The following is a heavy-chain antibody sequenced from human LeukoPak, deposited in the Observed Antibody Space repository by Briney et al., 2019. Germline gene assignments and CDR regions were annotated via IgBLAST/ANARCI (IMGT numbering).Heavy chain of an antibody. CDR3: TTRVADPNQLLGSFDY. J-gene: IGHJ4*02. D-gene: IGHD3-16*01. Sequence: GGSLRLSCAASGFTFSSYAMSWVRQAPGKGLEWVSAISGSGGSTYYADSVKGRFTISRDDSKNTLYLQMNSLKTEDTAVYYCTTRVADPNQLLGSFDYWGQGTLVTVSS. CDR1: GFTFSSYA. CDR2: ISGSGGST. V-gene: IGHV3-23*01.